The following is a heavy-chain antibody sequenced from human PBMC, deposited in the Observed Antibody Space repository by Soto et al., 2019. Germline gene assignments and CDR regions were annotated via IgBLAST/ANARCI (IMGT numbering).Heavy chain of an antibody. Sequence: GESLKISCKGSGYRFISYWISCVRQMPGKGLEWMVRIDPSDSYTNYSPSFQGHVSISADKTISTAYLQWSSLKASDTAMYYCARLDSTLDVAFDIWGQGTMVTVSS. CDR2: IDPSDSYT. CDR1: GYRFISYW. J-gene: IGHJ3*02. CDR3: ARLDSTLDVAFDI. D-gene: IGHD2-2*03. V-gene: IGHV5-10-1*01.